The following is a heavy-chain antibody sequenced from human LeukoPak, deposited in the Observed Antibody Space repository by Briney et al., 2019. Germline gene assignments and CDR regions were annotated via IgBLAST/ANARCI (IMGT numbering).Heavy chain of an antibody. V-gene: IGHV3-23*01. CDR1: GFTFSSYA. D-gene: IGHD3-22*01. CDR2: ISGSGGST. CDR3: AKGGGITMIVVVIEDWFDP. Sequence: PGGSLRLSCAASGFTFSSYAMSWVRQAPGKGLEWVSAISGSGGSTYYADSVKGRFTISRDNSKNTLYLQMNSLRAEDTAVYYCAKGGGITMIVVVIEDWFDPWGQGTLVTVSS. J-gene: IGHJ5*02.